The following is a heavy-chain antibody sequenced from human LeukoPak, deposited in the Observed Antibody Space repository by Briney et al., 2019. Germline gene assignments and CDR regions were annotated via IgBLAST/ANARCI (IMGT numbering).Heavy chain of an antibody. D-gene: IGHD2-2*01. J-gene: IGHJ4*02. CDR3: ARHRGRYCSSTSCTVSYFDY. CDR1: GGSFSGYY. CDR2: INHSGST. Sequence: TSETLSLTCAVYGGSFSGYYWSWIRQPPGKELEWIGEINHSGSTNYNPSLKSRVTISVDTSKNQFSLKLSSVTAADTAVYYCARHRGRYCSSTSCTVSYFDYWGQGTLVTVSS. V-gene: IGHV4-34*01.